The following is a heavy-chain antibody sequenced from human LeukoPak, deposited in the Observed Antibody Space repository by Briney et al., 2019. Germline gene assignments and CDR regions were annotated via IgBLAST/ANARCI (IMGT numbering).Heavy chain of an antibody. CDR3: ARVLSSPGAFDI. CDR1: GFTFSNYA. CDR2: ISGSGGST. V-gene: IGHV3-23*01. D-gene: IGHD6-13*01. Sequence: GGSLRLSCAASGFTFSNYAMTWVRQAPGKGLEWVSGISGSGGSTYYADSVKGRFTVSRDNSKNTLYLQMGSLRAEDMAVYYCARVLSSPGAFDIWGQGTMVTVSS. J-gene: IGHJ3*02.